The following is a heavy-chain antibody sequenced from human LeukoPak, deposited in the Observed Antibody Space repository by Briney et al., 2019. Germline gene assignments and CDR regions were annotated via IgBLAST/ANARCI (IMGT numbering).Heavy chain of an antibody. CDR1: GGSISSYY. Sequence: TSETLSLTRTVSGGSISSYYWTWIRQPPGKGLEWIGYIYYSGSTNYNPSLKSRVTISVDTSKNQFSLKLSSVTAADTAVYYCARRERGYAFDMWGQGTMVTVSS. J-gene: IGHJ3*02. V-gene: IGHV4-59*08. CDR2: IYYSGST. CDR3: ARRERGYAFDM.